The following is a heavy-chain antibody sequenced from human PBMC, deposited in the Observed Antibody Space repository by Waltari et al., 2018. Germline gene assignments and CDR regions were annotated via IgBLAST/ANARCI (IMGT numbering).Heavy chain of an antibody. D-gene: IGHD3-3*01. Sequence: QVQLVQSGAEVKKPGASVRVSCQASGYTFPGYYLHWVRQAPGQGLEWMGRINPNSGGTNYAQKFQGRVTMTRDTSISTAYMELSRLRSDDTAVYYCARDLPPGYYDFWGMDVWGQGTTVTVSS. V-gene: IGHV1-2*06. CDR3: ARDLPPGYYDFWGMDV. CDR1: GYTFPGYY. CDR2: INPNSGGT. J-gene: IGHJ6*02.